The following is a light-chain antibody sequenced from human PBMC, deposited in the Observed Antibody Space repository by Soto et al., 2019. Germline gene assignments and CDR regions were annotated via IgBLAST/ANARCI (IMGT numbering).Light chain of an antibody. CDR1: ESVSRN. V-gene: IGKV3-11*01. J-gene: IGKJ4*01. Sequence: EVVMTQSPATLSVSPGERATLSCRASESVSRNLAWYQQKPGQAPRLLIYDASNRATGIPARFSGSGSGTDFTLTISSLEPEDFAVYYCQQRSNWPRLTFGGGTKV. CDR3: QQRSNWPRLT. CDR2: DAS.